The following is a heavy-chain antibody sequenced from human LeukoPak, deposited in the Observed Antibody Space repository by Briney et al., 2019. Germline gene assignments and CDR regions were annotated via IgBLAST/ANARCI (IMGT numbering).Heavy chain of an antibody. CDR2: ISSSGSTI. V-gene: IGHV3-11*01. D-gene: IGHD3-10*01. J-gene: IGHJ4*02. CDR3: ARDLIVANYYGSGSYYKGY. CDR1: GFTFSDYY. Sequence: PGGSLRLSCAASGFTFSDYYMSWIRQAPGKGLEWVSYISSSGSTIYYADSVKGRFTISRDNAKNSLYLQMNSLRAEDTAVYYCARDLIVANYYGSGSYYKGYWGQGTLVTVSS.